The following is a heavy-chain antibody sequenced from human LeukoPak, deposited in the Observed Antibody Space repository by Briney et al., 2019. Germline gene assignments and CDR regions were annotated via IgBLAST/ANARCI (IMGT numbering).Heavy chain of an antibody. CDR3: AKDRNRGYDFIDY. V-gene: IGHV3-7*01. J-gene: IGHJ4*02. Sequence: GGSLRLSCAASGFTFNSYWMSWVRQAPGKGLEWVANIKQDGSEKYYVDSVKGRFTISRGYVRDSLYLQMNSLRAEDTAVYYCAKDRNRGYDFIDYWGQGALVTVT. CDR2: IKQDGSEK. D-gene: IGHD5-12*01. CDR1: GFTFNSYW.